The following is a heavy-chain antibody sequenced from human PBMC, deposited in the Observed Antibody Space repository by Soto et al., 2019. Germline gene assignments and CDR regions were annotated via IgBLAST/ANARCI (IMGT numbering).Heavy chain of an antibody. CDR3: ARDRDRGSHYAFDI. CDR2: IWYDGSNK. Sequence: QVQLVESGGGVVQPGRSLRLSCAASGFTFSSYGMHWVRQAPGKGLEWVAVIWYDGSNKYYADSVKGRFTISRDNSKNTLYLQMNSLRAEDTAVYYCARDRDRGSHYAFDIWGQGTMVTVSS. J-gene: IGHJ3*02. V-gene: IGHV3-33*01. D-gene: IGHD2-15*01. CDR1: GFTFSSYG.